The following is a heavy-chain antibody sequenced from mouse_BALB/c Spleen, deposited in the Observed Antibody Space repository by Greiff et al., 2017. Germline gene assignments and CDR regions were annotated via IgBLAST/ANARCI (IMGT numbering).Heavy chain of an antibody. V-gene: IGHV1-9*01. J-gene: IGHJ4*01. CDR3: AREGIYYGNYGYAMDY. Sequence: QVQLQQSGAELMKPGASVKISCKATGYTFSSYWIEWVKQRPGHGLEWIGEILPGSGSTNYNEKFKGKATFTADTSSNTAYMQLSSLTSEDSAVYYCAREGIYYGNYGYAMDYWGQGTSVTVSS. D-gene: IGHD2-1*01. CDR2: ILPGSGST. CDR1: GYTFSSYW.